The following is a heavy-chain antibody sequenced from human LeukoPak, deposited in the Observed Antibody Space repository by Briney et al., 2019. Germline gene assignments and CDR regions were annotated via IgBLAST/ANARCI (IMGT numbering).Heavy chain of an antibody. D-gene: IGHD4-17*01. CDR3: ARDGGDYGDPLDY. V-gene: IGHV4-39*02. Sequence: SETLSLTCTVSGGSISSSNYYWGWIRQPPGKGLEWIGSIYYSGITYYNPSLKSRVTISVETSNNQFSLKLSSVTAADTAVYYCARDGGDYGDPLDYWGQGTLVTVSS. CDR1: GGSISSSNYY. J-gene: IGHJ4*02. CDR2: IYYSGIT.